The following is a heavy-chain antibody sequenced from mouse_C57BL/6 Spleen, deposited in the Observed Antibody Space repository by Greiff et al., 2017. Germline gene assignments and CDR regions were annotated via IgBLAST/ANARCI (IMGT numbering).Heavy chain of an antibody. J-gene: IGHJ3*01. CDR1: GYAFSSSW. Sequence: QVQLQQSGPELVKPGASVKISCKASGYAFSSSWMNWVKQRPGKGLEWIGRIYPGDGDTNYNGKFKGKATLTADKSSSTAYMQLSRLTSEDSAVYFCARDGYRGDWGQGTLVTVSA. V-gene: IGHV1-82*01. CDR3: ARDGYRGD. CDR2: IYPGDGDT. D-gene: IGHD2-14*01.